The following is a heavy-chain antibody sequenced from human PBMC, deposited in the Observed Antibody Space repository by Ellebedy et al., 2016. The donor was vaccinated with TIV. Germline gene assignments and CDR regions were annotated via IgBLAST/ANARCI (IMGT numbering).Heavy chain of an antibody. CDR3: AREEVGSFDY. Sequence: SETLSLTCAVYGGSFSGYYWSWIRQPPGKGLEWIGEINHSGSINYNPSLKSRVTISVDTSKNQFSLKLSSVTAADTAVYYCAREEVGSFDYWGQGTLVTVSS. D-gene: IGHD1-26*01. CDR1: GGSFSGYY. CDR2: INHSGSI. J-gene: IGHJ4*02. V-gene: IGHV4-34*01.